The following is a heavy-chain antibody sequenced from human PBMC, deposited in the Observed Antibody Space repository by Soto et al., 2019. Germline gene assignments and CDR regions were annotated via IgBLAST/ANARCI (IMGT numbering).Heavy chain of an antibody. CDR3: ASRSGQLPYYFDY. Sequence: DSVKVSCKASGFTFTNYGISWVRQAPGQGLEWMGWISAYKGNTNYAQKFQGRVTMTTDTSTSTAYLELRSLRSDDMAVYFCASRSGQLPYYFDYWGQGTKVTVSS. CDR2: ISAYKGNT. D-gene: IGHD6-6*01. J-gene: IGHJ4*02. V-gene: IGHV1-18*03. CDR1: GFTFTNYG.